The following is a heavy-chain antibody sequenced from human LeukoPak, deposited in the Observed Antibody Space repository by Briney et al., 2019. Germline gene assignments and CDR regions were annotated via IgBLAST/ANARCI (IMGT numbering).Heavy chain of an antibody. D-gene: IGHD3-3*01. CDR3: ARVRSGYDYYYYYMDV. Sequence: GASVKVSCKASGYTFTTYGINWLRQAPGQGLAWMGWISTYNSNTHYAQKLQGRVTMTTDASTSTAYMELRSLRSDDTAVYYCARVRSGYDYYYYYMDVWGKGTTVTVSS. CDR1: GYTFTTYG. CDR2: ISTYNSNT. J-gene: IGHJ6*03. V-gene: IGHV1-18*01.